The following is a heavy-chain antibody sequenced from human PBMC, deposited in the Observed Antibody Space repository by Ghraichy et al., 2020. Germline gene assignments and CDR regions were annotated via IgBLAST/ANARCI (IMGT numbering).Heavy chain of an antibody. CDR1: GFTFSGYW. D-gene: IGHD1-26*01. CDR2: IDQDGSEK. CDR3: ARADAYSGDY. Sequence: LSLTCAASGFTFSGYWMSWVRQAPGKGLEWVANIDQDGSEKYYVDSVRGRFTISRDNVKNSLYLQMNSLRADDTALYYCARADAYSGDYWGQGTLVTVS. J-gene: IGHJ4*02. V-gene: IGHV3-7*03.